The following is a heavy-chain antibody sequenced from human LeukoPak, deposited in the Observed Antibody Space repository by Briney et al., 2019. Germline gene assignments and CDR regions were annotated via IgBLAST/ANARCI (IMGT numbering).Heavy chain of an antibody. CDR3: ARRARAVAGTGKPYYFDY. J-gene: IGHJ4*02. CDR2: LCYSGST. CDR1: GRPISRYY. D-gene: IGHD6-19*01. Sequence: SDTLSLIYTVSGRPISRYYWSWIRHPSAKALEWIGDLCYSGSTNYNPSLKSRVTISVDTSKNQFSLKLSSVTAADTAVYYCARRARAVAGTGKPYYFDYWGQGTLVTVSS. V-gene: IGHV4-59*07.